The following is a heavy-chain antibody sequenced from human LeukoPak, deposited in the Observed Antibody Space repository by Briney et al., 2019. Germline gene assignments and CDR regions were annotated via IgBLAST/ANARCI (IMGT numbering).Heavy chain of an antibody. V-gene: IGHV1-69*06. CDR3: ARDITSSGWYNQIDY. D-gene: IGHD6-19*01. Sequence: SVKVSCKASGGTFSSYAISWVRQAPGQGLEWMGGIIPIFGTANYAQKFQGRVTITADKSTSTAYMELSSLRSEDTAVYYCARDITSSGWYNQIDYWGQGTLVTVSS. CDR2: IIPIFGTA. CDR1: GGTFSSYA. J-gene: IGHJ4*02.